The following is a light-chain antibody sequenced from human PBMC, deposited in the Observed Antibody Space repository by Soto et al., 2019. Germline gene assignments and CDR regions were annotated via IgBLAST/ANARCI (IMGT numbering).Light chain of an antibody. Sequence: DIQMTQSPSTLSASVGDRVTITCGASQSINSWLAWYQQKPGKAPKLLIYKASSLESGVPSRFSGSGSGTEFTLTISSLQPDDFATYYCQQYNSYPVTFGQGTKLEIK. V-gene: IGKV1-5*03. CDR2: KAS. CDR1: QSINSW. J-gene: IGKJ2*01. CDR3: QQYNSYPVT.